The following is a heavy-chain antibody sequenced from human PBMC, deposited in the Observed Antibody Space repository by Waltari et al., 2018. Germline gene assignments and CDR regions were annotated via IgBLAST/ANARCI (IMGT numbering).Heavy chain of an antibody. J-gene: IGHJ5*02. CDR1: GGPFSSYA. D-gene: IGHD3-10*01. Sequence: QVQLVQSGAEVKKPGSSVKVSCKASGGPFSSYAISWVRQAPGQGLEWMGGIIPIFGTANYAQKFQGRVTITADESTSTAYMELSSLRSEDTAVYYCARPQHHFMVRGVPNWFDPWGQGTLVTVSS. CDR2: IIPIFGTA. CDR3: ARPQHHFMVRGVPNWFDP. V-gene: IGHV1-69*12.